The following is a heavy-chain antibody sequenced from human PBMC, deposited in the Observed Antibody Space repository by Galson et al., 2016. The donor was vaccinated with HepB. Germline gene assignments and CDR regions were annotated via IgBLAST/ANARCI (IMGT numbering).Heavy chain of an antibody. CDR1: GFTFTSSA. CDR2: IVVGSGNI. D-gene: IGHD5-18*01. Sequence: SVKVSCKASGFTFTSSAVQWVRQARGQRLEWMGWIVVGSGNIKHAQKFQERVTITRDMSTSTAYMELSSLRSEDTAVYYCAAGYIEWDTAMVFSRADYYYYGMDVWGQGTTVTVSS. CDR3: AAGYIEWDTAMVFSRADYYYYGMDV. V-gene: IGHV1-58*01. J-gene: IGHJ6*02.